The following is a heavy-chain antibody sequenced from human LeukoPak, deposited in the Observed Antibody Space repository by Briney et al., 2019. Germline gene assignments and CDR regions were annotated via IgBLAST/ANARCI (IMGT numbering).Heavy chain of an antibody. CDR1: GYSISSGYF. J-gene: IGHJ6*03. V-gene: IGHV4-38-2*02. D-gene: IGHD3-9*01. CDR2: IYQSETA. Sequence: SSKTLSLTCTVSGYSISSGYFWGWMRQPPGKGLEWIGSIYQSETAHYNPSLKSRVTISVDTSKNQFSLKLSSVTAADTAVYYCARDSTYYDVLTRRRYYYMDVWGKGTTVTISS. CDR3: ARDSTYYDVLTRRRYYYMDV.